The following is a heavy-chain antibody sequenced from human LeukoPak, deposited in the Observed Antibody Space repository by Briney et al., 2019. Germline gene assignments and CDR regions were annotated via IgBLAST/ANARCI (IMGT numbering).Heavy chain of an antibody. CDR2: IYYSGST. V-gene: IGHV4-59*01. CDR3: ARVRTGTNYIDY. D-gene: IGHD1-14*01. Sequence: SETLSLTCTVSGGSISSYYWSWIRQPPGKGLEWIGYIYYSGSTNYNPSLKSRVTISVDTSKNQFSLKLSSVTAADTAVYYCARVRTGTNYIDYWGQGTLVTVSS. CDR1: GGSISSYY. J-gene: IGHJ4*02.